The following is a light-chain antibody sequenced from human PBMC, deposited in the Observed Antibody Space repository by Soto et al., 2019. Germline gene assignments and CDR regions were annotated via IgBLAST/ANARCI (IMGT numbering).Light chain of an antibody. CDR2: EVS. CDR3: SSYTTSSTLE. V-gene: IGLV2-14*01. CDR1: NSDVGAYNF. J-gene: IGLJ3*02. Sequence: QSALTQPASVSGSPGQSITISCTGTNSDVGAYNFVSWYQQHPGKDPKVMIYEVSDRPSGVSNRFSGSKSGNTASLTISGLQAEDEADYYCSSYTTSSTLEFGGGTKVTVL.